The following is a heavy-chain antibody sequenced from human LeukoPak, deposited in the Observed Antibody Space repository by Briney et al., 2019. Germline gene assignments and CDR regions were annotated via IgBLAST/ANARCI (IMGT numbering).Heavy chain of an antibody. J-gene: IGHJ4*02. V-gene: IGHV3-21*01. D-gene: IGHD6-25*01. CDR3: ARGGYSSGPDY. Sequence: GGSLRLSCAASGFTFSSYSVNWVRQAPGKGLEWVSSISSSSNYIYYADSVKGRFTISRDSAKNSLYLQMNSLRAEDTAVYYCARGGYSSGPDYWGQGTLVTVSS. CDR2: ISSSSNYI. CDR1: GFTFSSYS.